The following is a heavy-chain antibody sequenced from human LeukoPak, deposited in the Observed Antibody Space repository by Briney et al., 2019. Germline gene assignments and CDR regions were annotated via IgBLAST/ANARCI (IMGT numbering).Heavy chain of an antibody. Sequence: GASVKVSCTASGYTFINYAIHWARQAPGQRLEWMGWINAGNGHTKYSQKFQGRVTITRDTSASTAYMELSSLRSEDTAVYYCARGLYSAAGSDYWGQGTLVTVSS. D-gene: IGHD6-13*01. J-gene: IGHJ4*02. CDR3: ARGLYSAAGSDY. CDR1: GYTFINYA. CDR2: INAGNGHT. V-gene: IGHV1-3*01.